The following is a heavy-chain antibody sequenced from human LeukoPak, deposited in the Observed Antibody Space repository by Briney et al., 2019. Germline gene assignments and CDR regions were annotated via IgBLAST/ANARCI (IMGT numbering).Heavy chain of an antibody. Sequence: GGSLRLSCSASGFTFSTYVMHWVRQAPGKGLEWVAVIWYDGSNKYYADSVKGRFTISRDNSKNTLYLQMNSLRAEDTAVYYCARDRTTVTTFGYYYYGMDVWGQGTTVTVSS. CDR1: GFTFSTYV. J-gene: IGHJ6*02. V-gene: IGHV3-33*08. D-gene: IGHD4-17*01. CDR2: IWYDGSNK. CDR3: ARDRTTVTTFGYYYYGMDV.